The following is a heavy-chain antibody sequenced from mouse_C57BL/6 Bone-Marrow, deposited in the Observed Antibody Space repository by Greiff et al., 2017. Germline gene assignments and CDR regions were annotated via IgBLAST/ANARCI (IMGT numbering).Heavy chain of an antibody. CDR1: GFSLTSYG. V-gene: IGHV2-2*01. J-gene: IGHJ1*03. D-gene: IGHD2-4*01. CDR2: IWSGGST. CDR3: ARGGLRGWYFDV. Sequence: VQLKQSGPGLVQPSQSLSITCTVSGFSLTSYGVHWVRQSPGKGLEWLGVIWSGGSTDYNAAFISRLSISKDNSKSQVFFKMNSLQADDTAIYYCARGGLRGWYFDVWGTGTTVTVSS.